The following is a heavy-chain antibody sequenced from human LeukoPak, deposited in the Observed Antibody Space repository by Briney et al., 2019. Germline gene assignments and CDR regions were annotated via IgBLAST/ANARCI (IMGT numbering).Heavy chain of an antibody. V-gene: IGHV4-34*01. CDR2: IYYSGTT. D-gene: IGHD2-21*01. CDR1: GGSFSGYY. J-gene: IGHJ4*02. CDR3: ARRIPGFIFDY. Sequence: PSETLSLTCAVYGGSFSGYYWSWIRQPPGKGLEWIGNIYYSGTTYYSPSLKSRVTVSVDTSKNHFSLKLNSVTAADTAVYYCARRIPGFIFDYWGQGTLVTVSS.